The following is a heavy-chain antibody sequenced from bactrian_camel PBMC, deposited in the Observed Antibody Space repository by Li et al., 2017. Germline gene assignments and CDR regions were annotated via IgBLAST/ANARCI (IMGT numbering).Heavy chain of an antibody. V-gene: IGHV3S55*01. J-gene: IGHJ4*01. D-gene: IGHD2*01. Sequence: QLVESGGGSVQVGGSLGLSCTGSGYCMGWFRQAAGKEREMVAALDSDGVIEYADSVKGRFTISLDNVSRTLYLTMNIVEPEDTAMYYCAADEVGGGRGASSCRATDEYDLSGQGTQVTVS. CDR1: GYC. CDR3: AADEVGGGRGASSCRATDEYDL. CDR2: LDSDGVI.